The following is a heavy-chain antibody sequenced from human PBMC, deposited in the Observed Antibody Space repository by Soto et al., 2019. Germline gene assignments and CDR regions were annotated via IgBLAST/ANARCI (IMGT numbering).Heavy chain of an antibody. CDR1: GGSVSSGNYY. CDR2: IYYTGST. CDR3: AWNRGSYEYFDY. D-gene: IGHD1-26*01. Sequence: SETLSLTCTVSGGSVSSGNYYWIWIRQPPGKGLEWIGNIYYTGSTNYNPSLKSRVSISADTSKSQFSLKLSSVTAADTAVYYCAWNRGSYEYFDYWGQGTLVTVSS. V-gene: IGHV4-61*01. J-gene: IGHJ4*02.